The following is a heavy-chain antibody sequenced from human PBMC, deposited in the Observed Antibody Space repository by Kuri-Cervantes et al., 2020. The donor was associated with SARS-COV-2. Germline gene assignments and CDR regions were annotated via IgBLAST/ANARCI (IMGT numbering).Heavy chain of an antibody. D-gene: IGHD3-22*01. V-gene: IGHV1-46*01. J-gene: IGHJ4*02. CDR1: GYTFTSYA. Sequence: ASVKVSCKASGYTFTSYAMNWVRQAPGQGLEWMGLINPSGGSTSYGQKFQGRVTMTRETSTSTVYMELSSLRSEDTAVYYCAREVRSGYYDSSGWLSWDYWGQGTLVTVSS. CDR3: AREVRSGYYDSSGWLSWDY. CDR2: INPSGGST.